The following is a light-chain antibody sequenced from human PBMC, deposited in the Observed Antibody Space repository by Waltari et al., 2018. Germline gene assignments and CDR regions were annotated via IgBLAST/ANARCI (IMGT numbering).Light chain of an antibody. Sequence: QSALTQPASVSGSPGQSITIPCTGTRADVGGYNYVSWYQQHPGKAPKLMIYDVSKRPSGASNRFSGSKSGNTASLTVSGLQAEDEADYYCCSYAGASTYVFGTGTKVTVL. CDR3: CSYAGASTYV. CDR2: DVS. CDR1: RADVGGYNY. V-gene: IGLV2-23*02. J-gene: IGLJ1*01.